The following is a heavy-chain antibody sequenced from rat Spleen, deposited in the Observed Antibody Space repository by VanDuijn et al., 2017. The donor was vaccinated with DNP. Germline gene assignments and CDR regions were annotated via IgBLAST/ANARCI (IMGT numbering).Heavy chain of an antibody. V-gene: IGHV3-1*01. CDR3: ARSYVYYGFPYYFDY. D-gene: IGHD1-6*01. Sequence: EVQLQESGPGLVKPSQSLSLTCSVTGYSITSNYWGWIRKFPGNKMEWMGYISYSGSTSYNPSLKSRISITRDTSKNQFFLQLNSVTTEDTATYYCARSYVYYGFPYYFDYWGQGVMVTVSS. J-gene: IGHJ2*01. CDR2: ISYSGST. CDR1: GYSITSNY.